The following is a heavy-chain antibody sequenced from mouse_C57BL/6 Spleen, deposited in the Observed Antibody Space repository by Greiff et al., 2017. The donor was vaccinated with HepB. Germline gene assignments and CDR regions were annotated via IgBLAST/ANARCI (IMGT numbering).Heavy chain of an antibody. V-gene: IGHV1-74*01. D-gene: IGHD1-1*02. CDR2: IHPSDSDT. J-gene: IGHJ2*01. Sequence: QVQLQPPGAELVKPGASVKVSCKASGYTFTSYWMHWVKQRPGQGLEWIGRIHPSDSDTNYNQKFKGKATLTVDKASSAAYMQLSSLTSEDSAVYYCAIGGCYLYYFDYWGQGTTLTVSS. CDR3: AIGGCYLYYFDY. CDR1: GYTFTSYW.